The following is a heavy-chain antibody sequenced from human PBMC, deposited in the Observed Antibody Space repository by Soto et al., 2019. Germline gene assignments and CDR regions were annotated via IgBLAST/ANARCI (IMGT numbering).Heavy chain of an antibody. CDR2: TYYRSKWYN. J-gene: IGHJ3*02. CDR3: AREFHDFWSGYQRAFDI. V-gene: IGHV6-1*01. D-gene: IGHD3-3*01. CDR1: GDSVSSNSAA. Sequence: SQTLSLTCAISGDSVSSNSAAWNWIRQSPSRGFEWLGRTYYRSKWYNDYSVSVKSRITINPDTSKNQFSLQLNSVTPEDTAVYYCAREFHDFWSGYQRAFDIWGQGTMVTVSS.